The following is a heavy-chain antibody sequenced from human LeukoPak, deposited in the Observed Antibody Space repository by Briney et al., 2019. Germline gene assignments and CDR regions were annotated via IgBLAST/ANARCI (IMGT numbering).Heavy chain of an antibody. CDR3: AVYDFWSGFSPFDY. Sequence: ASVKVSCKASGGTFSSYAISWVRQAPGQGLEWMGRSIPILGIANYAQKFQGRVTITADKSTSTAYMELSSLRSEDTAVYYCAVYDFWSGFSPFDYWGQGTLVTVSS. D-gene: IGHD3-3*01. V-gene: IGHV1-69*04. J-gene: IGHJ4*02. CDR1: GGTFSSYA. CDR2: SIPILGIA.